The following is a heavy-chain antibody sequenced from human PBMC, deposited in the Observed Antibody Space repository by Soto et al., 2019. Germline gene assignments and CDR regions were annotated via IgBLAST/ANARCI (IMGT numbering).Heavy chain of an antibody. J-gene: IGHJ4*02. Sequence: SETLSLTCAVYGGSFSGYYWSWIRQPPGKGLERIGEINHSGSTNYNPSQKSRVTISVDTSKNQFSLKLSSVSAADTAVYYCARGSPYYDILTGYHTLDYWGQGTLVTVSS. D-gene: IGHD3-9*01. CDR1: GGSFSGYY. CDR2: INHSGST. V-gene: IGHV4-34*01. CDR3: ARGSPYYDILTGYHTLDY.